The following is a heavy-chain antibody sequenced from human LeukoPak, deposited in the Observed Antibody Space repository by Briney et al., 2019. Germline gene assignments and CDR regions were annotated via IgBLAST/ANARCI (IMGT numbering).Heavy chain of an antibody. Sequence: ASVKVSCKASGYTFTSYDINWVRQATGQGLEWMGWTNPNSGNTGYAQKFQGRVTMTRNTSISTAYMELRSLRSEDTAVYYCARGWYGQYYYYMDVWGKGTTVTISS. V-gene: IGHV1-8*01. CDR3: ARGWYGQYYYYMDV. CDR2: TNPNSGNT. CDR1: GYTFTSYD. J-gene: IGHJ6*03. D-gene: IGHD6-13*01.